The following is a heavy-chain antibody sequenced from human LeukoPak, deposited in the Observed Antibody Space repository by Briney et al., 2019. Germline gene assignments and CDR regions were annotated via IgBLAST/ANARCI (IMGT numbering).Heavy chain of an antibody. D-gene: IGHD4-23*01. CDR3: ARHARWTPFDY. J-gene: IGHJ4*02. V-gene: IGHV4-4*09. CDR2: IYTSGST. Sequence: PSETLSLTCTVSGGSMSSYYWSWIRRPPGEGLEWLGYIYTSGSTNYNPSLESRVTISVDTSKNQFSLKLSSVTAADTAVYYCARHARWTPFDYWGQGTLVTVSS. CDR1: GGSMSSYY.